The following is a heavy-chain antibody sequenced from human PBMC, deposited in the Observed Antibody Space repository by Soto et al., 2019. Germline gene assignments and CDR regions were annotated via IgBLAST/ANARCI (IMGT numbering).Heavy chain of an antibody. Sequence: SETLSLTCTVSGGSISSGGYYWSWIRQHPGKGLEWIGYIYYSGSTYYNPSLKSRATISVDTSKNQFSLKLSSVTAADTAVYYCARVARDCYYGMDVWGQGTTVTVSS. CDR1: GGSISSGGYY. CDR3: ARVARDCYYGMDV. CDR2: IYYSGST. J-gene: IGHJ6*02. V-gene: IGHV4-31*03. D-gene: IGHD5-12*01.